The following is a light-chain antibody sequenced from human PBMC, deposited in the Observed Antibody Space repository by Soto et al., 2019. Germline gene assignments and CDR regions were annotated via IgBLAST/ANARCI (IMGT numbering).Light chain of an antibody. V-gene: IGKV1-27*01. Sequence: DIQMTQSPSSLSASVGDRVTITCRASQGISHYLAWYQQKPGKVPKLLVFAASTLQSGVPSRFSGTGSGTEFTLTISGLQPEDVATYYCQKYNSAPLTFGGGTKVEIK. CDR1: QGISHY. J-gene: IGKJ4*01. CDR2: AAS. CDR3: QKYNSAPLT.